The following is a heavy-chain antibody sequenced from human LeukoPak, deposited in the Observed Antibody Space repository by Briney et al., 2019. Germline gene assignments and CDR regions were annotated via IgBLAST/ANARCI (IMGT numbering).Heavy chain of an antibody. J-gene: IGHJ4*02. Sequence: SETLSLTCTVSGGSISSYYWAWIRQSAGKGLDWIGRVDTSGSTKYKPSLRSRVGMSTDTSRNLLSLRLSSVAAADTAVYYCVAYGDSWFEYWGQGALVTVSS. V-gene: IGHV4-4*07. CDR1: GGSISSYY. CDR3: VAYGDSWFEY. D-gene: IGHD6-13*01. CDR2: VDTSGST.